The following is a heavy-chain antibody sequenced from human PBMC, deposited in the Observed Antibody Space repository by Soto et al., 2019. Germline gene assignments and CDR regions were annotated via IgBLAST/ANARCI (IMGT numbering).Heavy chain of an antibody. J-gene: IGHJ3*02. D-gene: IGHD3-3*01. CDR2: IKQDGSEK. Sequence: GGSLRLSCAASGFTFSSYWMILVRQAPGKGLEWVANIKQDGSEKYYVDSVKGRFTISRDNAKNSLYLQMNSLRAEDTAVYYCARVNYDFWSGYYRSGYGAFDIWGQGTMVTVSS. CDR1: GFTFSSYW. V-gene: IGHV3-7*01. CDR3: ARVNYDFWSGYYRSGYGAFDI.